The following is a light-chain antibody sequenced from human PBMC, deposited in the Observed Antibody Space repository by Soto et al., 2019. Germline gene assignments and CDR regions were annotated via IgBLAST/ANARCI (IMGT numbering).Light chain of an antibody. V-gene: IGKV3-11*01. CDR1: VMSSTY. CDR3: QERSHWT. Sequence: EIGLTQSAFTLSLSPGQRATLSCRASVMSSTYVAWYQKKPGQAPRLLIYDASNRATGVPARFSGTGSGTDFTLTISAMEPEDFAVYYCQERSHWTFGRGTKVDIK. CDR2: DAS. J-gene: IGKJ1*01.